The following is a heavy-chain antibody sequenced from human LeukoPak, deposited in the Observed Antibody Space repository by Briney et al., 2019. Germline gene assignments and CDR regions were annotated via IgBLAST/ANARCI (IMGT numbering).Heavy chain of an antibody. V-gene: IGHV4-39*01. CDR1: GGSITTTTYY. D-gene: IGHD1-26*01. Sequence: PETLSLTCTVSGGSITTTTYYWGWIRQPPGKGLEWIANIYYSGVSYYNPSLKSRVTISVDTSKNQFSLKLSSVTAADTAVYYCARLRVGTTVIDYWGQGTLVTV. CDR3: ARLRVGTTVIDY. CDR2: IYYSGVS. J-gene: IGHJ4*02.